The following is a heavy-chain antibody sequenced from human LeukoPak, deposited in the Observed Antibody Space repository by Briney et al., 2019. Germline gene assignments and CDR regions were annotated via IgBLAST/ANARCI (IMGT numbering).Heavy chain of an antibody. CDR3: ARGGHYYDTSGYLFDY. Sequence: GRSLRLSCAASGFTFSSYGIHWVRQAPGKGLEWVAAIWYDGGNKYYVDSVKGRFTISRDNSKNTVYLQMNSLRAEDTAEYYCARGGHYYDTSGYLFDYWGQGTLVTVSS. CDR2: IWYDGGNK. CDR1: GFTFSSYG. J-gene: IGHJ4*02. D-gene: IGHD3-22*01. V-gene: IGHV3-33*01.